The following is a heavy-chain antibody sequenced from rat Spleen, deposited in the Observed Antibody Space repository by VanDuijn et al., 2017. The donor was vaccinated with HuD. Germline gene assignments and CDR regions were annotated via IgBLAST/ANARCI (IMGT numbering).Heavy chain of an antibody. CDR2: ISTGADNT. Sequence: EVQLVESGGGLMQPGRSLKLSCAASGFTFSNYDMAWVRQSPTKGLEGIASISTGADNTYYRDSVKGRFTVSRDDTNNTHYLQMDSLRSEDTATYYCAIHGGLRNWVDSWSQGTLVTVSS. CDR1: GFTFSNYD. D-gene: IGHD1-11*01. J-gene: IGHJ3*01. CDR3: AIHGGLRNWVDS. V-gene: IGHV5S13*01.